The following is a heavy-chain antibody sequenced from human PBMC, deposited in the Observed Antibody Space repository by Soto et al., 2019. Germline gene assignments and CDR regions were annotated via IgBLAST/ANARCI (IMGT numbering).Heavy chain of an antibody. V-gene: IGHV3-73*01. CDR2: IRSKTDNYAT. CDR3: PRHFDGDVRIDD. J-gene: IGHJ4*02. D-gene: IGHD4-17*01. Sequence: EVQLVESGGGLVQPGGSLKLSCAASGFTFSDSTLHWIRQASGKGLEWLGRIRSKTDNYATAYAASVNGRFTISRDDSKNTAYLEMNSLKTEDTAVYYCPRHFDGDVRIDDWGQGTLVTVSS. CDR1: GFTFSDST.